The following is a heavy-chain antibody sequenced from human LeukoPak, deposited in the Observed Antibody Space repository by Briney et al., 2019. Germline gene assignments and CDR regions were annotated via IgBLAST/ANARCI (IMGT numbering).Heavy chain of an antibody. D-gene: IGHD3-16*01. V-gene: IGHV3-23*01. Sequence: GGSLRLSCVASGFTFGKYWMSWVRQAPGKGLEWVSAISGSGGSTYYADSVKGRFTISRDNSKNSLYLQMNTLRADDTAVYYCARDGFGTGSNWGQGTLVTVSS. J-gene: IGHJ4*02. CDR2: ISGSGGST. CDR1: GFTFGKYW. CDR3: ARDGFGTGSN.